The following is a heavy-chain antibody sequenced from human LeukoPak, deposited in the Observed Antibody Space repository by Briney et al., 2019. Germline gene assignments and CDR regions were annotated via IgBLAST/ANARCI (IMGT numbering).Heavy chain of an antibody. J-gene: IGHJ4*02. D-gene: IGHD2-2*01. CDR1: GFTFSSYE. CDR3: ARGGHRYCSSTSCRTFDY. CDR2: ISSSGSTI. V-gene: IGHV3-48*03. Sequence: PGGSLRLSCAASGFTFSSYEMNWVRQAPGKGLEWVSYISSSGSTIYYADSVKGRFTISRDNAKNSLYLQMNSLRAEDTAVYYCARGGHRYCSSTSCRTFDYWGQGTLVTVSS.